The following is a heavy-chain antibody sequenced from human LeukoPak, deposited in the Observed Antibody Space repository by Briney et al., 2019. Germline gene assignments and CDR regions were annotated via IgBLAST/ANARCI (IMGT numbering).Heavy chain of an antibody. J-gene: IGHJ4*02. CDR2: MIPIFDST. V-gene: IGHV1-69*04. Sequence: SVKVSCKSPAGSFSSYAVSWGRQAPGPGHGREGRMIPIFDSTDYTERFRGRLTLTADRSTGTAFMELSSPRPDDTATYYCVRDYDTSGPQKNYFDFWGQGTLITVSS. CDR3: VRDYDTSGPQKNYFDF. D-gene: IGHD3-22*01. CDR1: AGSFSSYA.